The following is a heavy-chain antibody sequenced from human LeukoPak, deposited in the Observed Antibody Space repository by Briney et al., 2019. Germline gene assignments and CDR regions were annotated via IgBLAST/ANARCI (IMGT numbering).Heavy chain of an antibody. Sequence: SETLSLTCTVSGVSISSSGYYWGWIRQPPGKGLEWIGSIYYSGSTYYNPSLKSRVTISVDTSKNQFSLKLSSVTAADTAVYYCARAYGGNPTGLYYWGQGTLVTVSS. J-gene: IGHJ4*02. D-gene: IGHD4-23*01. CDR3: ARAYGGNPTGLYY. CDR2: IYYSGST. CDR1: GVSISSSGYY. V-gene: IGHV4-39*07.